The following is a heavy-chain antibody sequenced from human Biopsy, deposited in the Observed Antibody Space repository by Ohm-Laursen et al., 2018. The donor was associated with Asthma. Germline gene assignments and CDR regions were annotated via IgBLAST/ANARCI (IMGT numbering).Heavy chain of an antibody. CDR2: ISVYNGNT. J-gene: IGHJ6*02. CDR3: ARAVDYSHYYGIDV. V-gene: IGHV1-18*01. D-gene: IGHD3-10*01. CDR1: GYTFNSAG. Sequence: GASVKVSCKTSGYTFNSAGITWVRQVPGQGLEWMGWISVYNGNTKVAQKLQDRVTMITDTSTSTAYMESRSLRSDDTAVYFCARAVDYSHYYGIDVWGQGTTVTVS.